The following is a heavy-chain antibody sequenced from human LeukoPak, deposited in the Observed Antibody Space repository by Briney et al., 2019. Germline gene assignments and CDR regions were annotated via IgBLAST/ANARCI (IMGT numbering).Heavy chain of an antibody. V-gene: IGHV1-8*01. CDR3: ASLPNDYDYIWGSYADAFDI. Sequence: ASVKVSCKASGYTFTSYDINWVRQATGQGLEWMGWMNPNNGNTGYAQKFQGRVTMTRNTSISTAYMELSSLRSEDTAVYYCASLPNDYDYIWGSYADAFDIWGQGTMVTVSS. CDR2: MNPNNGNT. J-gene: IGHJ3*02. CDR1: GYTFTSYD. D-gene: IGHD3-16*01.